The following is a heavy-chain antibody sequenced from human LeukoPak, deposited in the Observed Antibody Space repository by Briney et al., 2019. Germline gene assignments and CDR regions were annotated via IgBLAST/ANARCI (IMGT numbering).Heavy chain of an antibody. J-gene: IGHJ4*02. V-gene: IGHV3-7*01. Sequence: GSLRLSCAASGFTFYSYYMSWVRQAPGKGLEWVANIKKDGSEKYYVDSVKGRFTISRDNAKNSLYLQMNSLRAEDTAVYYCARVGMGYYDYVWGSYRSEKYFDYWGQGTLVTVSS. CDR3: ARVGMGYYDYVWGSYRSEKYFDY. CDR2: IKKDGSEK. D-gene: IGHD3-16*02. CDR1: GFTFYSYY.